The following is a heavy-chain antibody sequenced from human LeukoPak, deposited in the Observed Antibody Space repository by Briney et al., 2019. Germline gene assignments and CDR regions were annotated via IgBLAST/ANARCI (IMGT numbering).Heavy chain of an antibody. V-gene: IGHV4-34*01. CDR2: INHSGST. Sequence: PSETLSLTCAVYGGSFSGYYWSWIRQPPGKGLEWIGEINHSGSTNYNPSLKSRVTISVDTSKNQFSLKLSSVTAADTAVYYCARLVHSSSWLFDYWGQGTLVTVSS. J-gene: IGHJ4*02. CDR1: GGSFSGYY. D-gene: IGHD6-13*01. CDR3: ARLVHSSSWLFDY.